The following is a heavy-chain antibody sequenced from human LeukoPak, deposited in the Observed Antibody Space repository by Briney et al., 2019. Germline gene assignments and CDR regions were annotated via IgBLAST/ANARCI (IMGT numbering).Heavy chain of an antibody. V-gene: IGHV3-66*01. CDR2: IYSGGST. Sequence: PGGSLRLSCAASGFTVSSNYMSWVRQAPGKGLEWVSVIYSGGSTYYADSVKGRFTISRDNSKNTLYLQMNSLRAEDTAVYYCARDKMSAAAGSDYWGQGTLVTVSS. CDR1: GFTVSSNY. J-gene: IGHJ4*02. D-gene: IGHD6-13*01. CDR3: ARDKMSAAAGSDY.